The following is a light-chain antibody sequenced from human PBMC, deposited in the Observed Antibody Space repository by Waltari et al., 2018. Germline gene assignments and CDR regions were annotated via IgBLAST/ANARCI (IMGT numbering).Light chain of an antibody. CDR3: QQYATSPLT. V-gene: IGKV3-20*01. Sequence: EIVLTQSPGTLSLSPGERASLSCRASQSVSSNYLAWYQQKPGQTPRLLIYDASSRATGIPDRFSGSGSGTDFTLTISRLEPEDFAVFYCQQYATSPLTFGGETKVEIK. CDR2: DAS. CDR1: QSVSSNY. J-gene: IGKJ4*01.